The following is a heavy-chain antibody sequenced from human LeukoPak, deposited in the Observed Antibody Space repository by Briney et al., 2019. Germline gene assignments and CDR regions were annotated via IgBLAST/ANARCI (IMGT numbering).Heavy chain of an antibody. J-gene: IGHJ4*02. Sequence: SETLSLTCTVSGGSISSSSYYWSWVRQPPGKGLEWIGEINHSGSTNYNPSLKSRVTMSLDTSKKQFSLKLSSVTAADTAVYYCARGQWLDNSWGQGTLVTVSS. D-gene: IGHD6-19*01. CDR1: GGSISSSSYY. V-gene: IGHV4-39*07. CDR3: ARGQWLDNS. CDR2: INHSGST.